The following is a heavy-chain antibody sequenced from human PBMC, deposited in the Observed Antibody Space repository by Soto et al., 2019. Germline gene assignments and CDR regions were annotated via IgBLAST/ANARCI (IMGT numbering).Heavy chain of an antibody. D-gene: IGHD5-12*01. CDR3: AGGYDLGNFDY. Sequence: ASVKVSCKASGYSFTHYDLHWVRQAPGQGLEWMGIINPTSDKTKYSQRFQGRVTMTRDTSTSTVYMELSSLRSEDTAVYYCAGGYDLGNFDYWGQGTLVTVPS. CDR1: GYSFTHYD. J-gene: IGHJ4*02. CDR2: INPTSDKT. V-gene: IGHV1-3*01.